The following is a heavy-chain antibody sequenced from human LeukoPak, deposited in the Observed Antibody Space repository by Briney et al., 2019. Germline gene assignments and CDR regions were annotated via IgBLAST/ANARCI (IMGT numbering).Heavy chain of an antibody. CDR2: IYYSGST. Sequence: SETQSLTCTVSGGSISSYYWSWIRQPPGKGLEWIGYIYYSGSTNYNPSLKSRVTISVDTSKNQFSLKLSSVTAADTAVYYCARFTSGYDYDYWGQGTLVTVSS. CDR1: GGSISSYY. CDR3: ARFTSGYDYDY. D-gene: IGHD5-12*01. J-gene: IGHJ4*02. V-gene: IGHV4-59*08.